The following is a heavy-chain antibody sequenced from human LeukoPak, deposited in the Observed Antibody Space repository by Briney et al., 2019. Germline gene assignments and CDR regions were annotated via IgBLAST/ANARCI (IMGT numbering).Heavy chain of an antibody. CDR2: ISYDGSNK. CDR3: AREYCTNGVCSSFDY. V-gene: IGHV3-30*03. Sequence: PGRSLGLSCAASGFTFSSYGMHWVRQAPGKGLEWVAVISYDGSNKVHADSVMGRFTISRDNSKNTLYLQMNSLRAEDTAVYYCAREYCTNGVCSSFDYWGQGTLVTVSS. CDR1: GFTFSSYG. J-gene: IGHJ4*02. D-gene: IGHD2-8*01.